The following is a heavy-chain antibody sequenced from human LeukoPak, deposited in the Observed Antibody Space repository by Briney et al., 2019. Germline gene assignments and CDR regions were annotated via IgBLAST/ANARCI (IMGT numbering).Heavy chain of an antibody. V-gene: IGHV1-18*01. CDR1: GYTFTSYG. CDR3: ARDRVPGIAAAGAVGDY. Sequence: ASVKVSCKASGYTFTSYGISWVRQAPGQGLEWMGWISAYNGNTNYAQKLQGRVTMTTDTSTSTAYMELRSLRSDDTAVYYCARDRVPGIAAAGAVGDYWGQGTLVTVSS. CDR2: ISAYNGNT. J-gene: IGHJ4*02. D-gene: IGHD6-13*01.